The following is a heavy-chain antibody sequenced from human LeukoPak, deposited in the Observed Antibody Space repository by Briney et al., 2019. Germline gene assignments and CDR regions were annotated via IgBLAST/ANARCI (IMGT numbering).Heavy chain of an antibody. V-gene: IGHV1-2*02. J-gene: IGHJ4*02. D-gene: IGHD6-19*01. CDR2: INPNSGGT. Sequence: GASVKVSCKASGYTFTGYYMHWVRQAPGQGLEWMGWINPNSGGTNYAQKFQGRVTMTRDTSISTAYMELSRLRSDDTAVYYCARYPSSYSSAFDYWGQGTLVTVSS. CDR1: GYTFTGYY. CDR3: ARYPSSYSSAFDY.